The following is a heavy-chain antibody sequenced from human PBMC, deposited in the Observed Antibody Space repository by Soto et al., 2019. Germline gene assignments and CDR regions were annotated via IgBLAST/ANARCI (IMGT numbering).Heavy chain of an antibody. V-gene: IGHV3-30-3*01. CDR3: ARDARDGYNLCFDY. J-gene: IGHJ4*02. CDR1: GFTFTSYA. D-gene: IGHD5-12*01. Sequence: QVQLVESGGGVVQPGRSLRLSCAASGFTFTSYAMHWVRQAPGKGLEWVAVISDDGSNKYYADSVKGRFTISRDNSKNTLYLQMNSLRAEDRAVYYCARDARDGYNLCFDYWGQGTLVTVSS. CDR2: ISDDGSNK.